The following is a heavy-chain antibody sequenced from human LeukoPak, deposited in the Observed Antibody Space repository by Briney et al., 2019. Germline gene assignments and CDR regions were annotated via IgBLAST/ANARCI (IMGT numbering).Heavy chain of an antibody. CDR1: GFTFDDYA. J-gene: IGHJ4*02. CDR2: ISWDGGST. D-gene: IGHD6-19*01. V-gene: IGHV3-43D*03. CDR3: AKDSHSSGWYFDY. Sequence: PGGSLRLSCAASGFTFDDYAMHWVRQAPGKGLEWVSLISWDGGSTYYADSVKGRFTISRDNSKNSLYLQMNSLRAEDTALYYCAKDSHSSGWYFDYWGQGTLVTVSS.